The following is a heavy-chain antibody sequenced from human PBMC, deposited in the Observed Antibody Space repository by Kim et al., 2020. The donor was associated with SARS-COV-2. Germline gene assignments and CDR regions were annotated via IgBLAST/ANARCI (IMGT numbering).Heavy chain of an antibody. CDR2: IDPSDSYT. J-gene: IGHJ5*02. D-gene: IGHD2-2*01. CDR1: GYSFTSYW. V-gene: IGHV5-10-1*01. Sequence: GESLKISCKGSGYSFTSYWIRWVRQMPGKGLEWMGRIDPSDSYTNYSPSFQGHVTISADKSISTAYLQWSSLKASDTAMYYCARQKYCSSTSCYEGWFDPWGQGTLVTVSS. CDR3: ARQKYCSSTSCYEGWFDP.